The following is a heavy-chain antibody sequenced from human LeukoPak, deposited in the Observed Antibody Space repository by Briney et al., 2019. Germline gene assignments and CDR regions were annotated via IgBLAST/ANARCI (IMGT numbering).Heavy chain of an antibody. CDR1: VFTFSDYY. Sequence: GGSLRLSCAASVFTFSDYYMSLIRQAPGKGLEWVSYISSSGSTIYYADSVKGRFTISRDNAKNSLYLQMNSLRAEDTAVYYCAVQTYYYGSGSYKWGQGTLVTVSS. V-gene: IGHV3-11*01. CDR3: AVQTYYYGSGSYK. CDR2: ISSSGSTI. J-gene: IGHJ4*02. D-gene: IGHD3-10*01.